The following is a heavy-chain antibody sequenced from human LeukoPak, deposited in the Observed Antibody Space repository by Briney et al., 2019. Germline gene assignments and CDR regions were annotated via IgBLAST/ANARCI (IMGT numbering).Heavy chain of an antibody. CDR3: AREIAAAGLY. Sequence: SETLSLTCIVSGDSISSSSYYWGWIRQPPGKGLEWIASVYYSGSTYYNPSLNSRVTISVDTSKNQFSLKLSSVTAADTAVYYCAREIAAAGLYWGQGTLVTVSS. J-gene: IGHJ4*02. V-gene: IGHV4-39*07. CDR2: VYYSGST. D-gene: IGHD6-13*01. CDR1: GDSISSSSYY.